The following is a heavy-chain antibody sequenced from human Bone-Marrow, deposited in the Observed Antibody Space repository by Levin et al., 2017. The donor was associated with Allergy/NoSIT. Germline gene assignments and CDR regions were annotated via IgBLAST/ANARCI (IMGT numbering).Heavy chain of an antibody. CDR1: GFTVSMSY. CDR3: ARAKLRAGLYFDY. J-gene: IGHJ4*02. CDR2: IYSAGSP. Sequence: PGGSLRLSCAASGFTVSMSYMTWVRQAPGKGLEWVSVIYSAGSPYYADSVKGRFTISRDHSKNTLYLQMNSLRAEDTAVYYCARAKLRAGLYFDYWGQGTLVTVSS. D-gene: IGHD2-21*01. V-gene: IGHV3-53*01.